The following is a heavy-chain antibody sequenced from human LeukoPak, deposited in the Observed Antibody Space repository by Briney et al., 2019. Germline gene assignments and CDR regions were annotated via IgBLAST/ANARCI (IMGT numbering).Heavy chain of an antibody. CDR1: GFTFRDYA. V-gene: IGHV3-23*01. CDR3: VKDGRTSAPC. CDR2: ITVSARGP. Sequence: GGPLRLSCAASGFTFRDYAMSGVRQAPGKGVEGVSAITVSARGPSSADSVKARFTISRDNSKNMVYLQMNSLRDDDTAVYYCVKDGRTSAPCWGQGTLVTVSS. D-gene: IGHD2-15*01. J-gene: IGHJ4*02.